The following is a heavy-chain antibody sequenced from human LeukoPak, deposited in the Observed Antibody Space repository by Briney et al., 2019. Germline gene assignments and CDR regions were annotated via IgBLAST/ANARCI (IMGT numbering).Heavy chain of an antibody. J-gene: IGHJ6*03. CDR1: GYTFTSYD. CDR2: ISPYKGNT. CDR3: ARGSYMDV. Sequence: ASVKVSCKASGYTFTSYDISWVRQAPGQGLEWMGWISPYKGNTNYAQRLQGRVTMTTDTSTSTAYMELRSLTSDDTAMYYCARGSYMDVWGKGTTVTVSS. V-gene: IGHV1-18*01.